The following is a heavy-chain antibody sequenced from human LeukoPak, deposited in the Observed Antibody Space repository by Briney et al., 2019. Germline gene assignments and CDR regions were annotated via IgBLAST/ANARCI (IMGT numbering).Heavy chain of an antibody. CDR3: AKAGYYDSSGYYYDYYYYYMDV. CDR2: ISGSGGST. D-gene: IGHD3-22*01. V-gene: IGHV3-23*01. Sequence: ETLSLTCTVSGGSISSYYWSWVRQAPGKGLEWVSGISGSGGSTYYADSVKGRFTISRDNSKNTLYLQMNSLRAEDTAVYYCAKAGYYDSSGYYYDYYYYYMDVWGKGTTVTVSS. J-gene: IGHJ6*03. CDR1: GGSISSYY.